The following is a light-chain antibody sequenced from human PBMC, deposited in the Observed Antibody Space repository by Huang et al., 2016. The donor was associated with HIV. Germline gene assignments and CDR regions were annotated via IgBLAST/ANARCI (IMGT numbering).Light chain of an antibody. J-gene: IGKJ4*01. CDR3: LQYDLLPLT. Sequence: EVLLTQSPGTLSLSPGERASLSCRASQSLRDTYLAWYQQRPGQAPRLLIYGASTRATGIPDRFSGSGSGTDFTLTINRLEPQDFAVYFCLQYDLLPLTFGGGTKVEIK. V-gene: IGKV3-20*01. CDR1: QSLRDTY. CDR2: GAS.